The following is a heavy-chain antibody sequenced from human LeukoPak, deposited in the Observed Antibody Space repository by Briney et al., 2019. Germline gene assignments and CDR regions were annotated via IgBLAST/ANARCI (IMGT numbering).Heavy chain of an antibody. CDR3: ASGYAAYGN. CDR2: ISASGGST. V-gene: IGHV3-23*01. Sequence: GGSLRLSCAASGFTFSSYAMSWVRQAPGKGLEWVSAISASGGSTYYAGSVKGRFTISRDKSKNTLYLQMTSLRAEDTAVYYCASGYAAYGNWGQGTLVTVSS. CDR1: GFTFSSYA. J-gene: IGHJ4*02. D-gene: IGHD5-12*01.